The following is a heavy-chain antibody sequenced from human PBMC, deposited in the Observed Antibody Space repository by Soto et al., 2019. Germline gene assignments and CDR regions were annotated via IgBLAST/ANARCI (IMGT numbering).Heavy chain of an antibody. D-gene: IGHD2-15*01. J-gene: IGHJ5*02. CDR2: IYYSGST. Sequence: QVQLQESGPGLVKPSQTLSLTCTVSGGSISSGGYYWSWIRQHPGKGLEWIGYIYYSGSTYYNPSLKSRVTISVDTSKNPFSLKLRSVTAADTAVYYCARAVDIVVVVAATSWFDPWGQGTLVTVSS. CDR1: GGSISSGGYY. V-gene: IGHV4-31*03. CDR3: ARAVDIVVVVAATSWFDP.